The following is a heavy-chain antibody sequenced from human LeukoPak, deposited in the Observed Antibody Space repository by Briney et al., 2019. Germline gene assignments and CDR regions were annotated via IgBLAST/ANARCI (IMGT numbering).Heavy chain of an antibody. CDR2: ISGTGGAT. D-gene: IGHD2-21*01. CDR1: GFSFGNYA. Sequence: GGSLRLSCVASGFSFGNYAMSWVRQAPGKGLQWVSQISGTGGATWYAGFARDRFTISRDNPKKTLYLQMSGLRVEDTAMYYCVKDPRDTYGTNWFVSWGQGTLLIVSS. J-gene: IGHJ5*01. V-gene: IGHV3-23*01. CDR3: VKDPRDTYGTNWFVS.